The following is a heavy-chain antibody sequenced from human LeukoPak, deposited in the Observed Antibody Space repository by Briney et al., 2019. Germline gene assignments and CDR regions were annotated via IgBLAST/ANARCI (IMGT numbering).Heavy chain of an antibody. Sequence: PGTSLRLSCAVSGFTISSHGMHWVRQAPGKGPEWVAMIAYHGNSEYYGDSVKGRFTISRDNSKNMLYLQMSSLRPEDTAVYYCVKAKYYSWSDGSSFDCWGQGTLVTVSS. D-gene: IGHD1-1*01. CDR3: VKAKYYSWSDGSSFDC. V-gene: IGHV3-30*18. CDR1: GFTISSHG. CDR2: IAYHGNSE. J-gene: IGHJ4*02.